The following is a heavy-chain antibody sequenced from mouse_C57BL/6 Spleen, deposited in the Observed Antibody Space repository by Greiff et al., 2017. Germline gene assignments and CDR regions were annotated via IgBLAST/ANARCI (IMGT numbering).Heavy chain of an antibody. V-gene: IGHV1-55*01. CDR3: ARNRGNQAWFAY. CDR2: IYPGSGST. D-gene: IGHD2-1*01. Sequence: QVQLQQPGAELVKPGASVKMSCKASGYTFTSYWITWVKQRPGQGLEWIGDIYPGSGSTNYNEKFKSKATLTVDTSSSTAYMQLSSLTSEDSAVYCCARNRGNQAWFAYWGQGTLVTVSA. CDR1: GYTFTSYW. J-gene: IGHJ3*01.